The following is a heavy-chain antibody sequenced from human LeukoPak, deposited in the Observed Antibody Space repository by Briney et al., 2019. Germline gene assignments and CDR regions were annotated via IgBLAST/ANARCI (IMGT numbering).Heavy chain of an antibody. D-gene: IGHD3-22*01. J-gene: IGHJ4*02. Sequence: ASVKVSCKASGCTFTGYYMHWVRQAPGQGLEWMGRINPNSGGTNYAQKFQGRVTMTRDTSISTAYMELSRLRSDDTAVYYCARGSYYDSSGYNYWGQGTLVTVSS. CDR1: GCTFTGYY. CDR2: INPNSGGT. CDR3: ARGSYYDSSGYNY. V-gene: IGHV1-2*06.